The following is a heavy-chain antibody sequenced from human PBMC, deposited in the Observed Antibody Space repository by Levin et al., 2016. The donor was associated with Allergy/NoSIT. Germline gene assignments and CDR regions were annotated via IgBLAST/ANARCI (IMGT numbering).Heavy chain of an antibody. J-gene: IGHJ5*02. D-gene: IGHD3-10*01. CDR3: TREDRITMVRGVIVWFDP. V-gene: IGHV3-49*02. CDR2: IRSKAYGGTT. Sequence: WIRQPPGKGLEWVGFIRSKAYGGTTEYAASVKGRFTISRDDSKSIAYLQMNSLKTEDTAVYYCTREDRITMVRGVIVWFDPWGQGTLVTVSS.